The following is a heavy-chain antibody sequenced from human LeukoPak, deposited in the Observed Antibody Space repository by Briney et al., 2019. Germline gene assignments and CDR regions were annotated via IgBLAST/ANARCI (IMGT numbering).Heavy chain of an antibody. J-gene: IGHJ4*02. Sequence: SETLSLTCTVSGGSISSYCWTWIRQPPGKGLEWIGYIYYSGSTNYNPSLKSRVTISVDTSKNQFSLNLSSVTAADTAVYYCARLRSSSWLLIDYWGQGTLVTVPS. CDR3: ARLRSSSWLLIDY. CDR2: IYYSGST. CDR1: GGSISSYC. D-gene: IGHD6-13*01. V-gene: IGHV4-59*08.